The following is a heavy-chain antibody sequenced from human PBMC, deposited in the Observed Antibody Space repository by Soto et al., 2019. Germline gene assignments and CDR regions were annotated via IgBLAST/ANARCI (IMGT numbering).Heavy chain of an antibody. D-gene: IGHD6-6*01. J-gene: IGHJ5*02. CDR2: INAHSGGT. CDR1: GFSFTGYY. CDR3: AKDLTRQLAYWLDP. V-gene: IGHV1-2*02. Sequence: ASVKVSCKASGFSFTGYYIHWLRQAPGQGLEWMGWINAHSGGTEYAQKFQGRVTLTRDASIATAYLTLTSLTSDDTALYYCAKDLTRQLAYWLDPWGQGTQVTVSS.